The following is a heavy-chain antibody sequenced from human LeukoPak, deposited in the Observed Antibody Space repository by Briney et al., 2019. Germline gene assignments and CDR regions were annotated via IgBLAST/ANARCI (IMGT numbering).Heavy chain of an antibody. J-gene: IGHJ6*02. CDR2: INHSGST. D-gene: IGHD3-3*01. Sequence: KPSETLSLTCAVYGGSFSGYYWSWIRQPPGKGLEWIGEINHSGSTNYNPSLKSRVTISVDTSKNQFSLKLSSATAADTAVYYCARVSDFWSGPSYYYGMDVWGQGTTVTVSS. V-gene: IGHV4-34*01. CDR1: GGSFSGYY. CDR3: ARVSDFWSGPSYYYGMDV.